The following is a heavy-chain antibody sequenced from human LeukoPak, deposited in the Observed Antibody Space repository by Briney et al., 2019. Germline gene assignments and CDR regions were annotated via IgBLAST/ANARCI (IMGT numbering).Heavy chain of an antibody. CDR1: GYTFTSYY. V-gene: IGHV1-46*01. Sequence: ASVTVSCKASGYTFTSYYMHWVRQAPGQGLEWMGIINPSGGSTSYAQKFQGRVTMTRDTSTSTVYMELSSLRSEDTAVYYCAREGRQYYFDYWGQGTLVTVSS. D-gene: IGHD2-15*01. CDR3: AREGRQYYFDY. J-gene: IGHJ4*02. CDR2: INPSGGST.